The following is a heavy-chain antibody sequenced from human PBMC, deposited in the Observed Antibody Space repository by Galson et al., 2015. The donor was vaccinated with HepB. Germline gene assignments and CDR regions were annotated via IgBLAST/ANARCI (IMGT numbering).Heavy chain of an antibody. CDR1: GDTHTGLS. Sequence: SVKVSCKVSGDTHTGLSMHWVRQAPGEGLEWLGVFNPEDGETIYAQRFQGRVTMTEDASTDTAYMELSSLTSEDTAMYYCAICMARGLITTHWFGPWGQGTLVTVSS. CDR2: FNPEDGET. CDR3: AICMARGLITTHWFGP. J-gene: IGHJ5*02. D-gene: IGHD3-10*01. V-gene: IGHV1-24*01.